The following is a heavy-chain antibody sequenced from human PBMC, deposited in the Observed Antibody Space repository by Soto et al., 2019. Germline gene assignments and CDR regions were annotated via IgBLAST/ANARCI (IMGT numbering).Heavy chain of an antibody. CDR2: ISSRSYTI. J-gene: IGHJ6*02. CDR1: GFSFSTYS. CDR3: ARGGSSSDNGMDV. V-gene: IGHV3-48*02. Sequence: EVQLVESGGGLVQPGGSRRLSCAASGFSFSTYSMNWVRQAPGKGLEWVSYISSRSYTIYYVDSVKGRFTISRDNAKNSLYLQMNSLRDEDTPVYYCARGGSSSDNGMDVWGQGTTVTVSS. D-gene: IGHD6-6*01.